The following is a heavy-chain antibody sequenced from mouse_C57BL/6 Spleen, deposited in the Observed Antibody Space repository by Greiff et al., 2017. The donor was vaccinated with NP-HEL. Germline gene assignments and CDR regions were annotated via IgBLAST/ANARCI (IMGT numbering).Heavy chain of an antibody. CDR2: ISNGGGST. J-gene: IGHJ4*01. CDR1: GFTFSDYY. Sequence: DVKLVESGGGLVQPGGSLKLSCAASGFTFSDYYMYWVRQTPEKRLEWVAYISNGGGSTYYPDTVKGRFTISRDNAKNTLYLQMSRLKSEDTAMYYCARRYLDYWGQGTSVTVSS. CDR3: ARRYLDY. V-gene: IGHV5-12*01.